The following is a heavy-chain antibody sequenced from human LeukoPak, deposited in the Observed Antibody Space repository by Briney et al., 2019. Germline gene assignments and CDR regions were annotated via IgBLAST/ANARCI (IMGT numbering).Heavy chain of an antibody. Sequence: SETLSLTCTVSGGSISSSSYYWGWIRQPPGKGLEWIGSIYHSGSTNYNPSLKSRVTISVDTSKNQFSLKLSSVTAADTAVYYCARAWVYYYGMDVWGQGTTVTVSS. CDR2: IYHSGST. CDR1: GGSISSSSYY. V-gene: IGHV4-39*07. J-gene: IGHJ6*02. D-gene: IGHD1-26*01. CDR3: ARAWVYYYGMDV.